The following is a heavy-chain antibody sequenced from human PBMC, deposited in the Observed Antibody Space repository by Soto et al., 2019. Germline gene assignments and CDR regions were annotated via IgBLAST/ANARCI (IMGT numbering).Heavy chain of an antibody. CDR2: IYYSGST. V-gene: IGHV4-39*01. Sequence: SETLSLTCTVSGGSISSSSYYWGWIRQPPGKGLEWIGSIYYSGSTYYNPSLKSRVTISVDTSKNQFSLKLSSVTAADTAVYYCASPHPPPGYYYYYYMDVWGKGTTVTVSS. J-gene: IGHJ6*03. CDR3: ASPHPPPGYYYYYYMDV. CDR1: GGSISSSSYY.